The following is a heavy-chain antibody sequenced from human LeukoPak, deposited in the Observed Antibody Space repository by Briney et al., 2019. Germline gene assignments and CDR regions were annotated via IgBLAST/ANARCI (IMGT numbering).Heavy chain of an antibody. V-gene: IGHV3-7*01. Sequence: GGSLRLSCAASGFSFSTYWMNWVRQPPGKGLEWVANIMRDGSEKYYVDSVKGRFTISRDNAKNSLYLQMNSLRAEDTAVYYCARDLSRGYSYGYADYWGQGSLVIVSS. D-gene: IGHD5-18*01. J-gene: IGHJ4*02. CDR1: GFSFSTYW. CDR2: IMRDGSEK. CDR3: ARDLSRGYSYGYADY.